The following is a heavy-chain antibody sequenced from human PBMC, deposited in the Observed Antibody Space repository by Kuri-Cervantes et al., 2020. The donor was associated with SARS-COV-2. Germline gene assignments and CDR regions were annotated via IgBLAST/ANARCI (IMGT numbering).Heavy chain of an antibody. CDR3: ARDEGALDYYGSGSYYNFMDV. D-gene: IGHD3-10*01. CDR2: INSDGSST. Sequence: LSLTCAASGFTFSSYWMHWVRQAPGKGLVWVSRINSDGSSTSYADSVKGRFTISRDNAKNTLYLQMNSLRAEDTAVYYCARDEGALDYYGSGSYYNFMDVWGKGTTVTVSS. J-gene: IGHJ6*04. CDR1: GFTFSSYW. V-gene: IGHV3-74*01.